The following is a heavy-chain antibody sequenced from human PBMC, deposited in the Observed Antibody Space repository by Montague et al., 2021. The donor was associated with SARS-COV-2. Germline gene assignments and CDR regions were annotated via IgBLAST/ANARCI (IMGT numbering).Heavy chain of an antibody. CDR3: ARGSGWMGNAFDI. CDR1: GGSISSYY. Sequence: SETLSLTCTVSGGSISSYYWSWIRQPPGKGLEWIGYIYYSGSTXSXPSXRGRVPISVDTSKNQFSLKLSSVTAADTAVYYCARGSGWMGNAFDIWGHGTLVTVSS. V-gene: IGHV4-59*01. CDR2: IYYSGST. D-gene: IGHD6-19*01. J-gene: IGHJ3*02.